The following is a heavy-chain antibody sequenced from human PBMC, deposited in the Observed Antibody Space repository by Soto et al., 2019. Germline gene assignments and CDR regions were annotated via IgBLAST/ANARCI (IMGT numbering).Heavy chain of an antibody. V-gene: IGHV3-66*01. CDR2: IYSAGST. CDR1: GFIVSSSY. D-gene: IGHD4-4*01. J-gene: IGHJ5*02. CDR3: ARSPTRTNYADCFAP. Sequence: EVQVVESGGGLVQPGGSLRLSCAASGFIVSSSYMSWVRQAPGKGLEWVAVIYSAGSTYYADSVKGRFTIYRDSSKNTLYLQMRAEDTAVYYCARSPTRTNYADCFAPWGQGTLVTVSS.